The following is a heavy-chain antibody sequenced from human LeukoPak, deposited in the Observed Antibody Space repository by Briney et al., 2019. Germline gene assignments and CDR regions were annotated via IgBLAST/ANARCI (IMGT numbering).Heavy chain of an antibody. V-gene: IGHV4-30-4*01. J-gene: IGHJ6*02. CDR1: GGSISSRDSC. Sequence: SQTLSLTRTVSGGSISSRDSCWNWVRHPPGKGLEWIGSIYRHGNTFYKASLKSRASISLDASKHKFSLKLTSVTAADTAVYYCARDIVGTTAGGDYYGIDVWGQGTTVTVSS. D-gene: IGHD1-26*01. CDR2: IYRHGNT. CDR3: ARDIVGTTAGGDYYGIDV.